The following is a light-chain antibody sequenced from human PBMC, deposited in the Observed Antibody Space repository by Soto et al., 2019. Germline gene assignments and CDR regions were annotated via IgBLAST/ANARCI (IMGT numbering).Light chain of an antibody. V-gene: IGKV3-11*01. CDR1: QRVSSSY. Sequence: EIVLTQSPGTLSLSPGERATLSCRASQRVSSSYLAWYQQKPGQAPRLLIYDASSRATGIPARFSGSGSGTGFTLTISSLEPEDFAVYYCQQRSNWPLTFGGGTKVDIK. J-gene: IGKJ4*01. CDR3: QQRSNWPLT. CDR2: DAS.